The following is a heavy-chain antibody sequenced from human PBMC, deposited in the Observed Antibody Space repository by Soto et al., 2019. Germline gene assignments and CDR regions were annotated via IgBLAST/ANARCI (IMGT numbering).Heavy chain of an antibody. CDR1: GGSISSGDYY. CDR2: TYYSGST. Sequence: KSSETLSLTCNVFGGSISSGDYYWSWIRQPPGKGLEWIGYTYYSGSTYYNPSLKSRVTISIDTSKNQFSLKLTSVTAADTAVYYCARIYCSSSSCYIGAFDYWGQGALVTVSS. D-gene: IGHD2-2*02. J-gene: IGHJ4*02. V-gene: IGHV4-30-4*01. CDR3: ARIYCSSSSCYIGAFDY.